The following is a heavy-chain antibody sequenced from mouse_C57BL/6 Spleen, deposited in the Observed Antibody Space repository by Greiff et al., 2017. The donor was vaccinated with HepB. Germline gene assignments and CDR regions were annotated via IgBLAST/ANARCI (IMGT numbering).Heavy chain of an antibody. CDR2: ISNGGGST. J-gene: IGHJ1*03. Sequence: EVQGVESGGGLVQPGGSLKLSCAASGFTFSDYYMYWVRQTPEKRLEWVAYISNGGGSTYYPDTVKGRFTISRDNAKNTLYLQMSRLKSEDTAMYYCARPAYYSNDWYFDVWGTGTTVTVSS. CDR3: ARPAYYSNDWYFDV. D-gene: IGHD2-5*01. V-gene: IGHV5-12*01. CDR1: GFTFSDYY.